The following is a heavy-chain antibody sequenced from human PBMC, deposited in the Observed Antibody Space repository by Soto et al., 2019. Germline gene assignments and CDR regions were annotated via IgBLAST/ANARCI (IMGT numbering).Heavy chain of an antibody. Sequence: GGSLRLSCAASGFTFSSYSMNWVRQAPGKGLEWVSSISSSSSYIYYADSVKGRFTISRDNAKNSLYLQMNSLRAEDTAVYYCARGGELLFYGMDVWGQGTTVTVSS. CDR3: ARGGELLFYGMDV. CDR1: GFTFSSYS. D-gene: IGHD3-10*01. V-gene: IGHV3-21*01. J-gene: IGHJ6*02. CDR2: ISSSSSYI.